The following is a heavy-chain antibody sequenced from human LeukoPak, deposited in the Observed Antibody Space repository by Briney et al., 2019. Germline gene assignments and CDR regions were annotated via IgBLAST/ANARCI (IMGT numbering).Heavy chain of an antibody. CDR2: IYTSGST. D-gene: IGHD6-6*01. Sequence: PSETLSLTCTVSGGSITSYYWTYIRQPAGKGLEWIGRIYTSGSTNYNPSLKSRVTMSVDTSKNQFSLNLSSVTAADTAMYYCAREFSGTSIAARVFDSWGQGTLVTVSS. CDR3: AREFSGTSIAARVFDS. V-gene: IGHV4-4*07. CDR1: GGSITSYY. J-gene: IGHJ4*02.